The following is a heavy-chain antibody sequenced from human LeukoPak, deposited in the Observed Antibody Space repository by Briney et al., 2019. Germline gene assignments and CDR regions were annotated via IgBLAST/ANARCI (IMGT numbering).Heavy chain of an antibody. CDR2: IYSGGST. CDR3: AKDRSGSGYFDY. D-gene: IGHD3-10*01. CDR1: GFTVSSNY. J-gene: IGHJ4*02. V-gene: IGHV3-53*01. Sequence: GGSLRLSCAASGFTVSSNYMSWVRQAPGKGLEWVSVIYSGGSTYYADSVKGRFTISRDTSKNTLYLQMNSLRAEDTAVYYCAKDRSGSGYFDYWGQGTLVTVSS.